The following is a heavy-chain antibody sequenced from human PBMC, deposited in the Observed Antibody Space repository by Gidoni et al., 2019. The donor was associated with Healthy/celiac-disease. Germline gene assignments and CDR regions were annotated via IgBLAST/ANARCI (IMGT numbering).Heavy chain of an antibody. V-gene: IGHV3-33*01. CDR2: IWYDGSNK. CDR3: AYQVVPAAPGGYGMDV. D-gene: IGHD2-2*01. Sequence: QVQLVESGGGVVQPGRSLRLSCAASGFPFSSYGMHWVRQAPGKGLEWVAVIWYDGSNKYYADSVKGRFTISRDNSKNTLYLQMNSLRAEDTAVYYCAYQVVPAAPGGYGMDVWGQGTTVTVSS. CDR1: GFPFSSYG. J-gene: IGHJ6*02.